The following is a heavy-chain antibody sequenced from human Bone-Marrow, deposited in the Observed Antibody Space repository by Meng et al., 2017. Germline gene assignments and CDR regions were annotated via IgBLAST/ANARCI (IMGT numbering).Heavy chain of an antibody. J-gene: IGHJ4*02. Sequence: EVRLVGAGGGWVQPGGSLRLSCAASGFTFNTYAMSWVRQAPGKGLEWVSGISGSGGGTYYADSVKGRFTISRDNSKNTLYLQMDSLRAEDTAVYYCAKAPRMTMVTQASFDYWGQGTLVTVSS. D-gene: IGHD5-18*01. CDR3: AKAPRMTMVTQASFDY. V-gene: IGHV3-23*04. CDR1: GFTFNTYA. CDR2: ISGSGGGT.